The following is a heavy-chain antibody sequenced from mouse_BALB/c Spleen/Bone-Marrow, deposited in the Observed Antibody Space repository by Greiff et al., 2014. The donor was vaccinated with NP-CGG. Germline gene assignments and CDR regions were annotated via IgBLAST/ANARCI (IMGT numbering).Heavy chain of an antibody. Sequence: QVQLKESGPGLVAPSQSLSITCTVSGFPLTNYGVHWVRQPPGKGLEWLGVIWAGGSTNYNSALMSRLSITKDNSKSQVFLKMNSLQTDDTAMDYCARDRYYDYYFDYWGQGTTLTVSS. V-gene: IGHV2-9*02. D-gene: IGHD2-4*01. CDR1: GFPLTNYG. CDR2: IWAGGST. J-gene: IGHJ2*01. CDR3: ARDRYYDYYFDY.